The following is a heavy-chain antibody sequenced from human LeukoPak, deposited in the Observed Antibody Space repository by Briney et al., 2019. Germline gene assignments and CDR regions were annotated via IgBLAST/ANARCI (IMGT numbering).Heavy chain of an antibody. D-gene: IGHD1-1*01. CDR1: GVIVRSNY. CDR3: AGSDTTGYIPREWDYWYFDL. V-gene: IGHV3-66*01. CDR2: LYHGGST. Sequence: GGSLRLSCVGSGVIVRSNYMTWVRQAPGKGLEWVSILYHGGSTYYADSVKGRFSISRDTSKNTPYLQMNSLRVEDTAVYYCAGSDTTGYIPREWDYWYFDLWGRGTLVTVSS. J-gene: IGHJ2*01.